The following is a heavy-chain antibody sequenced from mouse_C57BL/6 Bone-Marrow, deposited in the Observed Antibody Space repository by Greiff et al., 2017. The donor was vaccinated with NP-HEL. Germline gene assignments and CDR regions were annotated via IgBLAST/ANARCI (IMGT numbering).Heavy chain of an antibody. Sequence: VQLQQSGAELAKPGASVKLSCKASGYTFTSYWMHWVKQRPGQGLEWIGYINPSSGYTKYNQKFKDKATLTADKSSSPAYMQLSSLTSEDSAVYYCARSYSNLYYYAMEYWGQGTSGTVSS. CDR1: GYTFTSYW. CDR2: INPSSGYT. CDR3: ARSYSNLYYYAMEY. D-gene: IGHD2-5*01. J-gene: IGHJ4*01. V-gene: IGHV1-7*01.